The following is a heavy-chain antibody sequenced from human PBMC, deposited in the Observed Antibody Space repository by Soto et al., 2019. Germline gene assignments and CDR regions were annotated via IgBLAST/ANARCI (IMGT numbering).Heavy chain of an antibody. Sequence: PSETLSLTCTVSGGSISSYYWSWIRQPAGKGLEWIGRIYTSGSTNYNPSLKSRVTMSVDTSKNQFSLKLSSVTAADTAVYYCARQDSSSWSEGWLDPWGQGTLVTVYS. D-gene: IGHD6-13*01. V-gene: IGHV4-4*07. CDR2: IYTSGST. CDR1: GGSISSYY. J-gene: IGHJ5*02. CDR3: ARQDSSSWSEGWLDP.